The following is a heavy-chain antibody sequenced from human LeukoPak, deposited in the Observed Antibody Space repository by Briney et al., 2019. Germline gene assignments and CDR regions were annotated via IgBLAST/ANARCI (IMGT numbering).Heavy chain of an antibody. CDR1: GGSISSSSYY. Sequence: PSETLSLTCTVSGGSISSSSYYWGWIRQPPGKGLEWIGSIYYSGSTYYNPSLKSRVTISVDTSKNQFSLKLSSVTAADTAVYYCARTSYSSGWGLWGQGTLVTVSS. J-gene: IGHJ4*02. D-gene: IGHD6-19*01. V-gene: IGHV4-39*07. CDR3: ARTSYSSGWGL. CDR2: IYYSGST.